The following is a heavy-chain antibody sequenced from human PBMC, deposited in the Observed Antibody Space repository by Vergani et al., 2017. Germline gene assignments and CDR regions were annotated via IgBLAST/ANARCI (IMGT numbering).Heavy chain of an antibody. D-gene: IGHD2-2*01. CDR2: ISSSRSYI. J-gene: IGHJ3*02. V-gene: IGHV3-21*01. Sequence: EVQLVESGGGLVKPGGSLRLSCAASGFTFSSYSMNWVGQAPGKGLEWVSSISSSRSYIDYADSVKGRFTISRANAKNSLYLQMNSLRAEDTAVYYCARAIPLSSCSRTSCRYPPGGDAFDIWGQGTMVTVSS. CDR3: ARAIPLSSCSRTSCRYPPGGDAFDI. CDR1: GFTFSSYS.